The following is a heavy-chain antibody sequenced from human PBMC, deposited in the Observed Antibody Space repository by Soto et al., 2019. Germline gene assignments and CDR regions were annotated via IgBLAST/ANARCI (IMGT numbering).Heavy chain of an antibody. CDR3: ARRRGALGY. CDR1: GFTFSSYA. J-gene: IGHJ4*02. D-gene: IGHD3-10*01. V-gene: IGHV3-23*01. CDR2: ITGSGSTT. Sequence: EVQLMESVGGLVQPGGSLGLSCAASGFTFSSYAMSWVRQAPGKGLEWVSVITGSGSTTYYADSVKGRFTISRDNSKNTLYLQMNSLRAEDTAVYYCARRRGALGYWAQGTLVTVSS.